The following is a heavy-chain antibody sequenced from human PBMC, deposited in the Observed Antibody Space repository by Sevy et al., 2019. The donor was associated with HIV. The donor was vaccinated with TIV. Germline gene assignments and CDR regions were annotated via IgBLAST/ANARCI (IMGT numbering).Heavy chain of an antibody. CDR3: ARRNDFDI. J-gene: IGHJ3*02. V-gene: IGHV4-59*08. CDR1: GGSINSDH. CDR2: VYSTGGT. Sequence: SETLSRTCTVSGGSINSDHWNWIRQPPGKGLEWIGYVYSTGGTNYNPSLKNRVTISVDRTKNQFSLKLTSVTAADTAVYYCARRNDFDIWGQGTMVTVSS.